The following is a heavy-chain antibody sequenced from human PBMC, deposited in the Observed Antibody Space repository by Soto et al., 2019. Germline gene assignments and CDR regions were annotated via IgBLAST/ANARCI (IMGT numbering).Heavy chain of an antibody. Sequence: GGSLRLSCAASGFTFDDYAMHWVRQAPGKGLEWVSGLSWNSGAIGYADSVKGRFTISRDNAKNSLYLQMNSLRVEDTALYYCANSRIATAELYYGLDVWGQGTTVTVSS. CDR1: GFTFDDYA. V-gene: IGHV3-9*01. CDR3: ANSRIATAELYYGLDV. J-gene: IGHJ6*02. CDR2: LSWNSGAI. D-gene: IGHD6-13*01.